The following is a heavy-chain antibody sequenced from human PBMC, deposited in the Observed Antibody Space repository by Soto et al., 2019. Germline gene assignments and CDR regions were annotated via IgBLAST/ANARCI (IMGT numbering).Heavy chain of an antibody. Sequence: PGESMKTSSDAACNSSSNYCVGWVLQMRGEVLGWMGIILPSGSHPRYSTSFRGQVSISVHRSINPAYMQWSSLQASRRAIYYCARRAGSSWPYFATWAQGTRVTVPS. V-gene: IGHV5-51*01. CDR2: ILPSGSHP. CDR3: ARRAGSSWPYFAT. D-gene: IGHD6-13*01. CDR1: CNSSSNYC. J-gene: IGHJ4*02.